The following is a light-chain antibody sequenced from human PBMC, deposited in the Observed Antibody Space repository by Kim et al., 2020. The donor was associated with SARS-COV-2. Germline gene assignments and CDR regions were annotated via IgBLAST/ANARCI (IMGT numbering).Light chain of an antibody. CDR3: NSRDSNDYVV. J-gene: IGLJ2*01. Sequence: SSELTQDPAVSVALGQTVRITCQGDSLRSYYATWYQQKPGQAPKVVIYGKDNRPSVVPDRFSGSSSGNTAYLTITGTQAGDEADYYCNSRDSNDYVVFGG. V-gene: IGLV3-19*01. CDR2: GKD. CDR1: SLRSYY.